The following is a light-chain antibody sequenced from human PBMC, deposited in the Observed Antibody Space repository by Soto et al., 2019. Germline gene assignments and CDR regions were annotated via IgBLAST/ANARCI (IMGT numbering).Light chain of an antibody. V-gene: IGKV3-15*01. Sequence: EVVMTQSPATLSVSPGGRATLSCRASQTVGTNLAWYQQKPGQAPRLLIYGASTRATGIPARFSGSGSGTQFTLTISSLQSEDLAVYFCQQYNNWPPLTFGGGTKVEIK. J-gene: IGKJ4*01. CDR2: GAS. CDR1: QTVGTN. CDR3: QQYNNWPPLT.